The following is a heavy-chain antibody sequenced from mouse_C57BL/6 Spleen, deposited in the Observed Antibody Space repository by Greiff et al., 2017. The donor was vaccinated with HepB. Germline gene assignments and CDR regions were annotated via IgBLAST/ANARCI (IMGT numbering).Heavy chain of an antibody. D-gene: IGHD1-1*01. Sequence: VQLQESGPGLVQPSQSLSIPCTVSGFSLTSYGVHWVRQSPGKGLEWLGVIWSGGSTDYNAAFISRLSISKDNSKSQVFFKMNSLQADDTAIYYCARNPYGSRDHWYFDVWGTGTTVTVSS. J-gene: IGHJ1*03. V-gene: IGHV2-2*01. CDR3: ARNPYGSRDHWYFDV. CDR2: IWSGGST. CDR1: GFSLTSYG.